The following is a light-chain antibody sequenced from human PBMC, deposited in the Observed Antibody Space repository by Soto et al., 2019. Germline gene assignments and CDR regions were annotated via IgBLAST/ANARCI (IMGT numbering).Light chain of an antibody. V-gene: IGKV1-39*01. J-gene: IGKJ1*01. Sequence: DIQMTQSPSSLSASVGDRVTITCRASQSISSYLNWYQQKPGKAPKLLIYAASILQSGVPSRFSGSGSGTDFTPTISSLQPEDFATYYCQQIYSTLGTFGQGTKV. CDR2: AAS. CDR1: QSISSY. CDR3: QQIYSTLGT.